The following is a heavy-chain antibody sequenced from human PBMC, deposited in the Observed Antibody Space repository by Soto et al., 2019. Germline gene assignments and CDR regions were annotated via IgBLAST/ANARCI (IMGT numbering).Heavy chain of an antibody. Sequence: GASLNVSCKASGGAFSSYAISWVRQAPGQGLEWMGGIIPVFGTANYAQKFQGRVTITADESTSTAYMEVGSLRSEDTAVYYCARDLFGDSSGYYLGYWGQGTLVTV. CDR2: IIPVFGTA. J-gene: IGHJ4*02. V-gene: IGHV1-69*13. CDR1: GGAFSSYA. CDR3: ARDLFGDSSGYYLGY. D-gene: IGHD3-22*01.